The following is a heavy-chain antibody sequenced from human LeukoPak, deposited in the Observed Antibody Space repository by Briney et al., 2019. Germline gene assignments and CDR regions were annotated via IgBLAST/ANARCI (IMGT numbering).Heavy chain of an antibody. CDR2: ISGSGGST. Sequence: GGSLRLSCAASGFTFSSYAMSWVRQAPGKGLEWVSAISGSGGSTYYADSVKGRFTISRDNSKNTLYLQMNSLRAEDTAVYYCAKDLAAGIVVVTAGFDYWRQGTLVTVSS. J-gene: IGHJ4*02. CDR1: GFTFSSYA. CDR3: AKDLAAGIVVVTAGFDY. V-gene: IGHV3-23*01. D-gene: IGHD2-21*02.